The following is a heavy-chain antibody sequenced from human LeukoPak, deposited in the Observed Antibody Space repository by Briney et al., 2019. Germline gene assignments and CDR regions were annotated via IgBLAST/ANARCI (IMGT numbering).Heavy chain of an antibody. V-gene: IGHV4-4*07. CDR2: IYSSGST. CDR1: GGSITNYY. D-gene: IGHD1-7*01. Sequence: SETLSLTCTVSGGSITNYYWSWIRQPAAKGLEWIGRIYSSGSTNYNPSLKSRVTMSVDTSKNQFSLKLSSVTAADTAAYYCARVGGITGTWFPDYWGQGTLVTVSS. J-gene: IGHJ4*02. CDR3: ARVGGITGTWFPDY.